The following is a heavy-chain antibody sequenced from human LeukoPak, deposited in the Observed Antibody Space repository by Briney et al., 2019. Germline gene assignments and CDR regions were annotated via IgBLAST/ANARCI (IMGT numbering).Heavy chain of an antibody. D-gene: IGHD4-11*01. CDR3: ATLDSFFDY. CDR1: GFDFSTYW. Sequence: GGSLRLSCAASGFDFSTYWMSWVRQAPGKGLEWVANIKRDGSEKNYVDSVKGRFTISRDNANNSLYLQMNSLRAEDTALYYCATLDSFFDYWGQGALVTVSS. CDR2: IKRDGSEK. J-gene: IGHJ4*02. V-gene: IGHV3-7*01.